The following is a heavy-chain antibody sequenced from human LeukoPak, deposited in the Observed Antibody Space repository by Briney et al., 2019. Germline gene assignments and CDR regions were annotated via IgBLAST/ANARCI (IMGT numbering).Heavy chain of an antibody. CDR2: VSSTGASK. CDR1: GFTFSNYP. V-gene: IGHV3-30-3*01. Sequence: PGRSLRLSCAASGFTFSNYPIIWVRQAPGKGLEWVAAVSSTGASKFYADSLKGRFTISRDTAQSSLYLQINSLRVEDTAVYYCARDGSSMGNFHYYAFDVWGQGTTVTVSS. J-gene: IGHJ6*02. D-gene: IGHD2-15*01. CDR3: ARDGSSMGNFHYYAFDV.